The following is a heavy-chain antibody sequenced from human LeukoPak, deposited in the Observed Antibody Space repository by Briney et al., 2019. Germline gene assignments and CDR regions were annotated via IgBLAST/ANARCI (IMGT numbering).Heavy chain of an antibody. CDR2: ISSSNSFI. D-gene: IGHD2-21*01. CDR1: GFTFSTYS. J-gene: IGHJ4*02. Sequence: GGSLRLSCAASGFTFSTYSLNWVRQAPGKGLEWVSSISSSNSFIYYAGSVKGRFTISRDNAKNSLYLQMNSLRAEDTAVYYCVRVDHSLGKTYFDYWGQGTLVTVSS. V-gene: IGHV3-21*01. CDR3: VRVDHSLGKTYFDY.